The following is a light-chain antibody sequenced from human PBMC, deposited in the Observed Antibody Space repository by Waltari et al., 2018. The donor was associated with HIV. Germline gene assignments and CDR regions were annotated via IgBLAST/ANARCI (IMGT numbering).Light chain of an antibody. J-gene: IGLJ1*01. CDR1: NIGSES. CDR2: DDS. Sequence: SYVLTQPPSVSVAPGQTATITCGGNNIGSESVHWYQQKPGQAPVVVVNDDSDRPSGIPERFSGSNSGNTATLTVSRVEAGDEADYYCQVWDSSSDRYVFGTGTKVTVL. V-gene: IGLV3-21*02. CDR3: QVWDSSSDRYV.